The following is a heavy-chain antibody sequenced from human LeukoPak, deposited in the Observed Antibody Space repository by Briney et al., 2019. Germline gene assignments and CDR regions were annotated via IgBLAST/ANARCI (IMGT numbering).Heavy chain of an antibody. V-gene: IGHV1-24*01. Sequence: ASVKVSCKVSGYTLTELSMHWVRQAPGKGLEWMGSFDPEDGETIYAQKFQGRVTMTEDTSTDTAYMELSSLRSEDTAVYYCATGTVYYDILTGYRMNYFDYWGQGTLVTVSS. CDR3: ATGTVYYDILTGYRMNYFDY. J-gene: IGHJ4*02. CDR1: GYTLTELS. D-gene: IGHD3-9*01. CDR2: FDPEDGET.